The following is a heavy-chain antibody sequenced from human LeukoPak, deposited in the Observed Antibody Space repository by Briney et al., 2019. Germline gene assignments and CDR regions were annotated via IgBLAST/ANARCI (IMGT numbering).Heavy chain of an antibody. CDR3: VRDADGGNSWFDT. D-gene: IGHD4-23*01. CDR2: ISPTSSYM. J-gene: IGHJ5*02. V-gene: IGHV3-21*04. Sequence: GGSLRLSCAVSGFTFTDFYMNWVRQAPGKGLEWVSWISPTSSYMYYADSVKGQFTISRDNAKNSLYLQMNSLRAEDTALDYCVRDADGGNSWFDTWGQGTLVTVSS. CDR1: GFTFTDFY.